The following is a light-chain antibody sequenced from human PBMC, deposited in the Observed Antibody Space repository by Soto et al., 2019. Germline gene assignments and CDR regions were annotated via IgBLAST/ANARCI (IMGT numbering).Light chain of an antibody. CDR1: QSVSSQ. CDR3: QQSSNWPIT. CDR2: DVS. J-gene: IGKJ5*01. V-gene: IGKV3-11*01. Sequence: EVVLTQSPATLSLAPRERATLSCRASQSVSSQLAWYQQKPGQAPRPLIYDVSNRATGIPARFRGSGSGTHFTLTISSVALEAFAVYYCQQSSNWPITFGQGTRLEIK.